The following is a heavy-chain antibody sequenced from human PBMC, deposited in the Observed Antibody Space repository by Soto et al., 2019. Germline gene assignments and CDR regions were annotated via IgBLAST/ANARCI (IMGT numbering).Heavy chain of an antibody. CDR2: IVIGSGNT. CDR1: GFNFTTFA. Sequence: QMQLVQSGPEVKKPGTSVKVSCKASGFNFTTFAVQWVRQARGQRLEWMGWIVIGSGNTNFAQKFQERVSITRDMSTTTAYMAMSSLTSEDTAVYYCAASYTSSSVSDFWGQGTLVTVSS. CDR3: AASYTSSSVSDF. J-gene: IGHJ4*02. D-gene: IGHD6-6*01. V-gene: IGHV1-58*01.